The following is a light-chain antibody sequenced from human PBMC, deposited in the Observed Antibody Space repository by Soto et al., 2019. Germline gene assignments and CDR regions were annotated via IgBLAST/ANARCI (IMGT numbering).Light chain of an antibody. CDR1: SSDFGGYNF. Sequence: ALTQPASVSGSPGQSITISCTGTSSDFGGYNFVSSYQHRPGKAPKLMIYAVSNRPSGVSNRFSGSKSGNTASLTISGLQAEDEADYYCCSYTSYSPYVFGTGTKVTVL. V-gene: IGLV2-14*01. J-gene: IGLJ1*01. CDR2: AVS. CDR3: CSYTSYSPYV.